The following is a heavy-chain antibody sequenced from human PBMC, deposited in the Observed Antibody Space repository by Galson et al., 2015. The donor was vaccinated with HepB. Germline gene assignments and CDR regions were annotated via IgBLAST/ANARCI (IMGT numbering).Heavy chain of an antibody. Sequence: SLRLSCAASGFIFNSCWMSWVRQAPGKGLEWVANIKEDGSDKYYVDSVKGRFIISRDNTKNSLYLQMNSLRADDTAVYYCARAGGDLWSGVDYWGQGTLVTVSS. J-gene: IGHJ4*02. CDR1: GFIFNSCW. V-gene: IGHV3-7*03. CDR2: IKEDGSDK. D-gene: IGHD3-3*01. CDR3: ARAGGDLWSGVDY.